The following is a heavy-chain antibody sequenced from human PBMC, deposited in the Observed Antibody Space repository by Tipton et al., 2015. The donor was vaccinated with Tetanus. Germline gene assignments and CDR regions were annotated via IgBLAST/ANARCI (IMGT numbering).Heavy chain of an antibody. CDR2: IYTGGST. CDR1: GFIVSSSY. Sequence: SLRLSCGGSGFIVSSSYMHWVRQAPGKGLEWVAVIYTGGSTYYADSVRGRFTISRDNSRDTLFLQMNSLRVDDTAVYYCVSSPRFRTGRFESWGQGTQVTVSS. V-gene: IGHV3-53*01. J-gene: IGHJ4*02. D-gene: IGHD3-3*01. CDR3: VSSPRFRTGRFES.